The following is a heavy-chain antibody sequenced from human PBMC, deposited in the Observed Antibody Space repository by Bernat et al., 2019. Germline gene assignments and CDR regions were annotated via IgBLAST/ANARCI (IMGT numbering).Heavy chain of an antibody. CDR2: ISSSSSYI. CDR3: AREASGYSSGWYLGWFDP. CDR1: GFTFSSYS. J-gene: IGHJ5*02. D-gene: IGHD6-19*01. Sequence: EVQLVESGGGLVKPGGSLRLSCAASGFTFSSYSMNWVRQAPGKGLAWVSSISSSSSYIYNADSVKGRFTISRDNAKNSLYLQMNSLRAEDTAVYYCAREASGYSSGWYLGWFDPWGQGTLVTVSS. V-gene: IGHV3-21*01.